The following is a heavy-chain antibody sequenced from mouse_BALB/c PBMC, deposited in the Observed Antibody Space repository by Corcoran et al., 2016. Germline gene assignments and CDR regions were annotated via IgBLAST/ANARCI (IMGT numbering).Heavy chain of an antibody. D-gene: IGHD2-1*01. V-gene: IGHV14-3*02. CDR3: GRAREGNYVVY. Sequence: EVQLQQSGAELVKPGASVKLSCTASGFNIKDTYMHWVKQRPEQGLEWIGRIDPANGSTKYDPKFQGKATMTADTSSNTAYLQLSSLTSEATAVYYCGRAREGNYVVYWGQGTTLTVSS. J-gene: IGHJ2*01. CDR2: IDPANGST. CDR1: GFNIKDTY.